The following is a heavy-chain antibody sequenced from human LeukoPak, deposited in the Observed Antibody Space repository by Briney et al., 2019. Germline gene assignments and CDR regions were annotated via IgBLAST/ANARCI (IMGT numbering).Heavy chain of an antibody. D-gene: IGHD1-1*01. CDR2: NNGDGSTT. J-gene: IGHJ4*02. V-gene: IGHV3-74*01. CDR3: AKGHTNLDPA. Sequence: PGGSLRLSCVASGFSLSGYWMYWVRQAPGKGLMYISRNNGDGSTTNYADVVKGRFSMSRDNGKNSLYLQMNSLRGEDTAIYFCAKGHTNLDPAGDQGALVIVSS. CDR1: GFSLSGYW.